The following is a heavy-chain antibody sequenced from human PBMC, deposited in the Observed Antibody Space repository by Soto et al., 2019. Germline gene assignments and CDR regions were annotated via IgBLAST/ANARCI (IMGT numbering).Heavy chain of an antibody. D-gene: IGHD6-13*01. V-gene: IGHV2-5*02. J-gene: IGHJ4*02. CDR2: IYLDDDK. CDR1: GVSLTTNGVG. Sequence: QITLRESGPPVLKSTETLTLTCTFSGVSLTTNGVGVGWIRQSPGRAPEGLAIIYLDDDKRYSPSLQNRLTITKDAPKKQVVLRLTYMDPVDTATYCCVHRRRRTGSWSTGDFDYWGQGTPVTVFS. CDR3: VHRRRRTGSWSTGDFDY.